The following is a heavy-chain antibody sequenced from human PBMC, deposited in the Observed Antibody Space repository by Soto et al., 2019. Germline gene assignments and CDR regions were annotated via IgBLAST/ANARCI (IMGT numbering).Heavy chain of an antibody. V-gene: IGHV1-8*01. D-gene: IGHD2-2*02. J-gene: IGHJ6*02. CDR3: ARGGDCSSTSCYIAQPYYYYGMDG. CDR1: GYTFTSYD. Sequence: SVQVSCKASGYTFTSYDINWVRQATGQGLEWMGWMNPNSGNTGYAQKFQGRVTMTRNTSISTAYMELSSLRSEDTAVYCCARGGDCSSTSCYIAQPYYYYGMDGWGQGTTVTVSS. CDR2: MNPNSGNT.